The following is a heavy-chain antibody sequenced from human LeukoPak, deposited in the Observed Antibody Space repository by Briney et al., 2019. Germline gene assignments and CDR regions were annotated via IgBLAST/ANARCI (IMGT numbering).Heavy chain of an antibody. V-gene: IGHV3-7*05. Sequence: GGSLRLSCAASGFTFSNYWMSWVRQAPGKGLEWVANIKQDGSEKYYVDSVKGRFTISRDNAKNSLYLQMSSLRADDTAVYYCARDRTDYWYFDLWGRGTLVNVSS. J-gene: IGHJ2*01. CDR3: ARDRTDYWYFDL. CDR1: GFTFSNYW. CDR2: IKQDGSEK.